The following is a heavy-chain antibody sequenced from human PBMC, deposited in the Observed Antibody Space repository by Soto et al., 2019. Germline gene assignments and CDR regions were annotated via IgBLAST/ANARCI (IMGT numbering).Heavy chain of an antibody. Sequence: EVQLVESGGGLVQPGGSLRLSCAASGFTFSSYSMNWVRQAPGKGLEWVSYISSSSSTIYYADSVKGRFTISRDNAKNSLYLQMNSLRDEDTAVYYCARDLCSSWPPSYYYYGMDVWGQGTTVTVSS. J-gene: IGHJ6*02. V-gene: IGHV3-48*02. CDR3: ARDLCSSWPPSYYYYGMDV. CDR1: GFTFSSYS. CDR2: ISSSSSTI. D-gene: IGHD6-13*01.